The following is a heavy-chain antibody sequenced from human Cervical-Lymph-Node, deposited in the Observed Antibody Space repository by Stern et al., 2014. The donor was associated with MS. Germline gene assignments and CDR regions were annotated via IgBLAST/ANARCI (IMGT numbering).Heavy chain of an antibody. CDR2: IVVGSGNT. Sequence: QLVQSGPEVKKPGTSVKVYCKASGFTFTSSAVQWVRQARGQRLEGKGWIVVGSGNTNYAQKFQERVTITRDMSTSTAYMELSSLRSEDTAVYYCAATMVRGVLPDYWGQGTLVTVSS. V-gene: IGHV1-58*01. CDR3: AATMVRGVLPDY. J-gene: IGHJ4*02. D-gene: IGHD3-10*01. CDR1: GFTFTSSA.